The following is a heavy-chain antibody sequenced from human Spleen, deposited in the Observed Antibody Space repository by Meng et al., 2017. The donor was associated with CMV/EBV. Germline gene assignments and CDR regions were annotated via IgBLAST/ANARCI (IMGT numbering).Heavy chain of an antibody. CDR3: ARELTGTTGGCWFDP. V-gene: IGHV3-9*01. CDR1: GFTFDDHA. CDR2: LNWNGDNI. J-gene: IGHJ5*02. D-gene: IGHD1-7*01. Sequence: GGSLRLSCTGSGFTFDDHAIHWVRQAPGKGLEWVSGLNWNGDNIGYADSVKGRFTISRDNAKNSLYLQMNSLRAGDTALYYCARELTGTTGGCWFDPWGQGTLVTVSS.